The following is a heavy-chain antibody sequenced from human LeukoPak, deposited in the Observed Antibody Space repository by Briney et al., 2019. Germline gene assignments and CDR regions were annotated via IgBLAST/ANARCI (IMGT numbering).Heavy chain of an antibody. V-gene: IGHV4-34*01. D-gene: IGHD3-10*01. Sequence: PSETLSLTCAVYGGSFSGYYWSWIRQPPGKGLEWIGEINHSGSTNYNPSLKSRVTISVDTSKDQFSLKLSSVTAADTAVYYCARQRRVRGAKEVYYYYYYYMDVWGKGTTVTISS. J-gene: IGHJ6*03. CDR2: INHSGST. CDR1: GGSFSGYY. CDR3: ARQRRVRGAKEVYYYYYYYMDV.